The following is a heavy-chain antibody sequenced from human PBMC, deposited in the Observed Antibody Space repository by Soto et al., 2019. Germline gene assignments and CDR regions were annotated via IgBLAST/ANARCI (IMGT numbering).Heavy chain of an antibody. CDR3: ARAVYFGN. J-gene: IGHJ4*02. V-gene: IGHV4-4*02. CDR2: IYHDGST. Sequence: QVQLQESGPGLVKPSGTLSLTCAVSGGSISSSNWWSWVRQPPGKGLEWIGEIYHDGSTNYNPSLKRRVSISVDKANNQCALKLSAVTAADTADYYCARAVYFGNWGQGSLVCVSS. CDR1: GGSISSSNW.